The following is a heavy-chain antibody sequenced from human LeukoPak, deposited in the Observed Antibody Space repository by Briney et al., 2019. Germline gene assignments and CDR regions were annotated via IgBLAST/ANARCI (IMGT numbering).Heavy chain of an antibody. CDR1: GGTFSSYT. CDR2: IIPILGIA. Sequence: GSSVKVSCKASGGTFSSYTISWVRQAPGQGLEWMGRIIPILGIANYAQKFQGRVTITADKSTSTAYMELSSLRSEDTAVYYCASHSSSSGNWFGPWGQGTLVTVSS. J-gene: IGHJ5*02. D-gene: IGHD6-6*01. V-gene: IGHV1-69*02. CDR3: ASHSSSSGNWFGP.